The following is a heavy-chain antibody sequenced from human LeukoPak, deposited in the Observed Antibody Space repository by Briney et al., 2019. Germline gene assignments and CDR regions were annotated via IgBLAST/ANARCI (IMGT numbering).Heavy chain of an antibody. CDR2: INPNSGGT. J-gene: IGHJ4*02. CDR3: AGLYSSGWYYFDY. V-gene: IGHV1-2*06. D-gene: IGHD6-13*01. Sequence: ASVKVSCKASGYTFTGYYMHWVRQAPGQGLEWMGRINPNSGGTNYAQKFQGRVTMTRDTSISTANMELSRLRSDDTAVYYCAGLYSSGWYYFDYWGQGTLVTVSS. CDR1: GYTFTGYY.